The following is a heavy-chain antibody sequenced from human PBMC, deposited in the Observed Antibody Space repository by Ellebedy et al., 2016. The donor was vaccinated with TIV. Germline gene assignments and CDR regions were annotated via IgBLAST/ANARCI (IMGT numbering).Heavy chain of an antibody. CDR3: AVGDRPLQGIYSYRGMDV. J-gene: IGHJ6*02. CDR1: GFSLRRHW. Sequence: GESLKISXAASGFSLRRHWMHWVRQTPGKGLVWVSRISSDEITAAYADSVKGRFTISRDDSKNTVYLQMNSLRVEDTAMYYCAVGDRPLQGIYSYRGMDVWGQGTTVTVSS. D-gene: IGHD3-10*01. V-gene: IGHV3-74*01. CDR2: ISSDEITA.